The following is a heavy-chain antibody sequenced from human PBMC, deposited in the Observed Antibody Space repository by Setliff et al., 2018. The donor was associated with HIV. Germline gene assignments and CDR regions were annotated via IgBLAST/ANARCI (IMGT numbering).Heavy chain of an antibody. CDR2: ISISKGKT. V-gene: IGHV1-18*01. Sequence: ASVKVSCKASGYSFITYGITWVRQAPGRGLEWMGWISISKGKTDYEQKFQGRVIMTTDTSTSTAYMELRSLRSEDTAFYYCARDRDTDWAYYFNSWGQGTLVTVSS. J-gene: IGHJ4*02. CDR3: ARDRDTDWAYYFNS. CDR1: GYSFITYG. D-gene: IGHD3-9*01.